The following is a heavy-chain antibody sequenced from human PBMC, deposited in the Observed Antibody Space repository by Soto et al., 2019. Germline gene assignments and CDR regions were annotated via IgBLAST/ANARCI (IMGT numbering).Heavy chain of an antibody. Sequence: GGSLRLSCEACGFTFSSHWMSWVRRAPGKGLEWVANINQDGGQKYYVDSVRGRFTMSRDNAKNSLYLQMNSLPTEDTAVYYCARCKVVAGLTNSFDPWGQGTLVTVSS. CDR1: GFTFSSHW. V-gene: IGHV3-7*05. D-gene: IGHD6-19*01. J-gene: IGHJ5*02. CDR3: ARCKVVAGLTNSFDP. CDR2: INQDGGQK.